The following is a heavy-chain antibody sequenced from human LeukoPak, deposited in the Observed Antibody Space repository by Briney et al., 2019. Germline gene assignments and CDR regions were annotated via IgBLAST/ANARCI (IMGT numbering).Heavy chain of an antibody. D-gene: IGHD1-26*01. V-gene: IGHV1-69*13. CDR3: ARVDASGTDLVDY. Sequence: SVKVSCKASGGTFSSYAISWVRQAPGQGLEWMGGIIPIFGTANYAQKFQGRVTITADESTSTAYMELSSLRSEDTAVYYCARVDASGTDLVDYWGQGTLVTVSS. CDR1: GGTFSSYA. J-gene: IGHJ4*02. CDR2: IIPIFGTA.